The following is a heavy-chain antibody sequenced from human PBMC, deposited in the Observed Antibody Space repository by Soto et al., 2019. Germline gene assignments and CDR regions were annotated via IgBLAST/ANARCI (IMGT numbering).Heavy chain of an antibody. Sequence: SETLSLTCTVSGGSISSSSYYWGWIRQPPGKGLEWIGSIYYSGSTYYNPSLKSRVTISVDTSKNQFSLKLSSVTAADTAVYYCARLVPYYDFWSGYSRFADYWGQGTLVTVSS. V-gene: IGHV4-39*01. CDR1: GGSISSSSYY. CDR3: ARLVPYYDFWSGYSRFADY. J-gene: IGHJ4*02. D-gene: IGHD3-3*01. CDR2: IYYSGST.